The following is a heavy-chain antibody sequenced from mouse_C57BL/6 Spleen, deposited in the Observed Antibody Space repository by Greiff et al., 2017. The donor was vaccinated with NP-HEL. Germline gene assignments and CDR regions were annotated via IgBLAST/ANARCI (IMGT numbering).Heavy chain of an antibody. CDR2: ISSGGSYT. CDR3: ARHYYSSYGGGDY. Sequence: EVKLMESGGDLVKPGGSLKLSCAASGFTFSSYGMSWVRQTPDKRLEWVATISSGGSYTYYPDSVKGRFTISRDNAKNTLYLQMSSLKSEDTAMYYCARHYYSSYGGGDYWGQGTTLTVSS. D-gene: IGHD2-5*01. J-gene: IGHJ2*01. V-gene: IGHV5-6*01. CDR1: GFTFSSYG.